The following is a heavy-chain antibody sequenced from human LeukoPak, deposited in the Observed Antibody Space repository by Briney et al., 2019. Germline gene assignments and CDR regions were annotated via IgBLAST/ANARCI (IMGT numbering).Heavy chain of an antibody. Sequence: SETLSLTCTVSGGSTSSSSYYWGWIRQPPGKGLEWIGSIYYSGSTYYNPSLKSRVTISVDTSKNQFSLKLSSVTAADTAVYYCASDYSSGWYFAFDIWGQGTMVTVSS. CDR1: GGSTSSSSYY. D-gene: IGHD6-19*01. CDR2: IYYSGST. CDR3: ASDYSSGWYFAFDI. J-gene: IGHJ3*02. V-gene: IGHV4-39*07.